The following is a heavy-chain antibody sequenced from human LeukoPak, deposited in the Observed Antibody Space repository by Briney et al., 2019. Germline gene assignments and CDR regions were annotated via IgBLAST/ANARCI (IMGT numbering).Heavy chain of an antibody. CDR2: IYHSGST. V-gene: IGHV4-38-2*02. CDR3: ARAGGPRWNYGAFDI. D-gene: IGHD1-7*01. CDR1: GYSISSGYY. Sequence: SETLSLTCTVSGYSISSGYYWGWIRQPPGKGLEWIGSIYHSGSTYYNPSLKSRVTISVDTSKNQFSLKLSSVTAADTAVYYCARAGGPRWNYGAFDIWGQGTMVTVSS. J-gene: IGHJ3*02.